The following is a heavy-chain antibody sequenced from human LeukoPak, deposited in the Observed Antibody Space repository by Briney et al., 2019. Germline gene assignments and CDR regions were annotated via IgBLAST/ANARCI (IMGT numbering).Heavy chain of an antibody. J-gene: IGHJ4*02. CDR2: IKQDGSEK. Sequence: GGSLRLSCAASGFTFSSYWMSWVRQAPGKGLEWVANIKQDGSEKYYVDSVKGRFTISRDNAKNSLYLQMNSLRAEDTAVYYSARDWEFYGGPGYFDYWGQGTLVTVSS. D-gene: IGHD4-23*01. V-gene: IGHV3-7*05. CDR3: ARDWEFYGGPGYFDY. CDR1: GFTFSSYW.